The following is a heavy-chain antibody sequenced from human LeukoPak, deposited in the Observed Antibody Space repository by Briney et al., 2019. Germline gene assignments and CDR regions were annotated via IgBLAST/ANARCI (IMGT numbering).Heavy chain of an antibody. CDR2: IYYCGST. CDR1: GGLIRRHH. CDR3: ARSAELYDWNYGDGWFDP. D-gene: IGHD1-7*01. J-gene: IGHJ5*02. V-gene: IGHV4-59*07. Sequence: PSDTQSLTCTLCGGLIRRHHWIGIRQPPGKALEGLGYIYYCGSTILHPSRKSPVPILLDQSKNHASPTLSTVTAADTAVYYCARSAELYDWNYGDGWFDPWGQGTLVSVSS.